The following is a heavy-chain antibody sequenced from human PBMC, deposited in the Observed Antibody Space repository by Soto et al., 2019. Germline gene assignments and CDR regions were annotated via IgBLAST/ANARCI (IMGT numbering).Heavy chain of an antibody. V-gene: IGHV4-61*01. J-gene: IGHJ5*02. CDR3: ARDLWFDP. CDR2: IYYSGST. CDR1: GGSVSSGSYY. Sequence: SETLSLTCTVSGGSVSSGSYYWSWIRQPPGKGLEWIGYIYYSGSTNYNPSLKSRVTISVDTSKNQFSLKLSSVTAADTAVYYCARDLWFDPWGQGTLVTVSS.